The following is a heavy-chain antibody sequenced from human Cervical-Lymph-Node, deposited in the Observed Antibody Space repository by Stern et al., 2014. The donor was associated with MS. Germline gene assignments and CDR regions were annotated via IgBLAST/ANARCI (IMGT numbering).Heavy chain of an antibody. Sequence: EDLLVESGAEVKKPGESLKISCKGSGYTFTSNWIAWVRQMPGKGLEWMGIIYPYDSDTRYSPSSQGQVTISADKSISTAYLQWSRLKASDTAMYYCARAWGDAIDIWGHGTMVTVSS. J-gene: IGHJ3*02. CDR2: IYPYDSDT. V-gene: IGHV5-51*01. CDR1: GYTFTSNW. CDR3: ARAWGDAIDI. D-gene: IGHD7-27*01.